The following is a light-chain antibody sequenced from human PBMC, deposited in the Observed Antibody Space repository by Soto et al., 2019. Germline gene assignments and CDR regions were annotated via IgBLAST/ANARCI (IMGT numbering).Light chain of an antibody. J-gene: IGLJ1*01. V-gene: IGLV2-11*01. Sequence: QSALTQPRSVSGSPGQSVTISCTGTSSDVGGYNYVSWYQQHPGKAPKLMIHDVSKRPSGVPDRFSGSKSGNTASLTISGLQAEDESDYYCCSYAGSASFVFGTGTKLTV. CDR2: DVS. CDR1: SSDVGGYNY. CDR3: CSYAGSASFV.